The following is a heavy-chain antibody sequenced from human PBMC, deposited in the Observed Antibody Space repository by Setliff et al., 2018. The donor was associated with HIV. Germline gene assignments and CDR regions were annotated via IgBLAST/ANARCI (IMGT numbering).Heavy chain of an antibody. CDR1: GFIFSDYF. CDR2: IGSRGTPV. Sequence: GGSLRLSCEASGFIFSDYFMTWIRQAPGKGLEWISYIGSRGTPVKTADSLKGRFFVSRDNTKNSLYLQINNLSVEDTATYYCARHKSGEDWLDPWGQGTLVTVSS. CDR3: ARHKSGEDWLDP. D-gene: IGHD5-12*01. V-gene: IGHV3-11*04. J-gene: IGHJ5*02.